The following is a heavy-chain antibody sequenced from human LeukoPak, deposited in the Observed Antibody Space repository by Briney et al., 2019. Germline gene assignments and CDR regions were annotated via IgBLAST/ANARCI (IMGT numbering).Heavy chain of an antibody. CDR2: ISSNGGST. CDR3: ARPPGSYGYY. J-gene: IGHJ4*02. CDR1: GFTFSSYA. D-gene: IGHD3-10*01. V-gene: IGHV3-64D*06. Sequence: GGSLRLSCSASGFTFSSYAMHWVRQATGEGLECVSAISSNGGSTYYADSVKGRFTISRDNSKNTLYLQMSSLRAEDTAVYYCARPPGSYGYYWGQGTLVTVSS.